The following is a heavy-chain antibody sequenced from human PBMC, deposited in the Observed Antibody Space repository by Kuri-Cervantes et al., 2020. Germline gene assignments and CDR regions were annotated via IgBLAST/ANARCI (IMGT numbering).Heavy chain of an antibody. CDR3: ARAGYYDILTGYSANDY. D-gene: IGHD3-9*01. V-gene: IGHV3-9*01. CDR1: GFTFDDYA. CDR2: ISWNSGSI. J-gene: IGHJ4*02. Sequence: SLRLSCAASGFTFDDYAMHWVRQAPGKGLEWVSGISWNSGSIGYADSVKGRFTISRDNAKNSLYLQMNSLRAEDTAVYYCARAGYYDILTGYSANDYWGQGTLVTVSS.